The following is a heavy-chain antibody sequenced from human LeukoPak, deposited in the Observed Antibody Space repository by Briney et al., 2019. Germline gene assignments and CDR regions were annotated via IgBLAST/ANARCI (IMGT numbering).Heavy chain of an antibody. CDR1: GFTFNSYG. J-gene: IGHJ4*02. V-gene: IGHV3-33*01. D-gene: IGHD2-15*01. CDR3: ARDRGYCSGGSCYSEIPDY. Sequence: GGSLRLSCAASGFTFNSYGMHWVRQAPGKGLEWVAVIWYDGSDKYYADSVKGRFTISRDNSKNTLYLQMNSLRAEDTSVYYCARDRGYCSGGSCYSEIPDYWGQGTLVTVSS. CDR2: IWYDGSDK.